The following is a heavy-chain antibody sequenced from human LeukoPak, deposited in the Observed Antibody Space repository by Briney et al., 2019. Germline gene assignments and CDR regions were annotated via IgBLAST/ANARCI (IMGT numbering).Heavy chain of an antibody. CDR1: GGSISSGGYS. V-gene: IGHV4-61*08. J-gene: IGHJ4*02. CDR2: IYYSGST. CDR3: ARVFPPLYGRNPGFDY. Sequence: SQTLSLTCAVSGGSISSGGYSWSWIRQPPGKGLEWIGYIYYSGSTNYNPSLKSRVTISVDTSKNQFSLKLSSVTAADTAVYYCARVFPPLYGRNPGFDYWGQGTLVTVSS. D-gene: IGHD4-23*01.